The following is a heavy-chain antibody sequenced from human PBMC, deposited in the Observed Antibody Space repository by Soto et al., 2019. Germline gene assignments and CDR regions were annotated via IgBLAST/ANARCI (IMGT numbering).Heavy chain of an antibody. Sequence: GGSLRLSCAASGFTFSNNAMSWVRQAPGKGLEWVSAISGSGGSTRYADSVKGRLTISRDNSKSTLYLQMNSLRAEDAAVYYCAKDGGGNYDFWSSYPKNWFDSWGQGTLVTVSS. D-gene: IGHD3-3*01. J-gene: IGHJ5*01. CDR2: ISGSGGST. CDR1: GFTFSNNA. CDR3: AKDGGGNYDFWSSYPKNWFDS. V-gene: IGHV3-23*01.